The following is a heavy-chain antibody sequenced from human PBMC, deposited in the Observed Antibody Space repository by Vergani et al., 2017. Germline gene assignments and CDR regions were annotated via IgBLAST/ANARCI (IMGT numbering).Heavy chain of an antibody. J-gene: IGHJ4*02. CDR2: ISWNSGAV. D-gene: IGHD3-3*01. CDR3: AREVQYYDFWSGYSDY. Sequence: EVDLVESGGGLAQPGGSLRLSCEASGITFWKFGMHWVRQGPGKGLEWVSGISWNSGAVDYADSVKGRFTISRDNAKNSLYLQMNSLRAEDTAVYYCAREVQYYDFWSGYSDYWGQGTLVTVSS. CDR1: GITFWKFG. V-gene: IGHV3-48*04.